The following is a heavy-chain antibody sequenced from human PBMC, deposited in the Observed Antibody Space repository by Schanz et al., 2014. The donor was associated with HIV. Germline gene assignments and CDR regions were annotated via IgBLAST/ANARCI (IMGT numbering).Heavy chain of an antibody. V-gene: IGHV1-69*01. CDR2: IIPLFGAT. Sequence: QVQLVQSGAEVKKPGSSVKISCKASGDSFSNLGINWVRQAPGQGLEWMGGIIPLFGATNCAPKFQDRVTIIADEAASTAYMELNSLRSEDTAVYYCASGRRSGIGWRMDVWGQGTTVSVSS. CDR3: ASGRRSGIGWRMDV. CDR1: GDSFSNLG. J-gene: IGHJ6*02. D-gene: IGHD6-19*01.